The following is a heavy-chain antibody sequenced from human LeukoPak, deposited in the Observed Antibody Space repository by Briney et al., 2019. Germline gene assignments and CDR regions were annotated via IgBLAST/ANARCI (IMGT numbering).Heavy chain of an antibody. CDR3: ARQVYCSSTSCCAGGYYFDY. CDR2: IYYSGST. D-gene: IGHD2-2*01. Sequence: PSETLSLTCTVSGGSISSSSYYWGWIRQPPGKGLEWIGSIYYSGSTYYNPSLKSRVTISVDTSKNQFSLKLSSVTAADTAVYYCARQVYCSSTSCCAGGYYFDYWGQGTLGTVSS. V-gene: IGHV4-39*01. J-gene: IGHJ4*02. CDR1: GGSISSSSYY.